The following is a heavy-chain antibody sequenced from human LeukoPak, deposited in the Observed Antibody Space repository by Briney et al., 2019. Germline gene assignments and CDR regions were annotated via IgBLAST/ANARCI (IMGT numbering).Heavy chain of an antibody. V-gene: IGHV4-59*01. CDR1: GGSISSYY. D-gene: IGHD3-16*01. CDR2: IYYSGST. CDR3: ARGPAVGSNWFDP. Sequence: SETLSLTCTVSGGSISSYYWSWIRQPPGKGLEWIGYIYYSGSTSYNPSLKSRVTISVDTSKNQFSLKLSSVTAADTAVYYCARGPAVGSNWFDPWGQGTLVTVSS. J-gene: IGHJ5*02.